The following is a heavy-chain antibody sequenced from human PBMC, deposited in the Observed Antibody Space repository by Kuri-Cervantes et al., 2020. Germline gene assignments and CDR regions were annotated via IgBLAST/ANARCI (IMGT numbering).Heavy chain of an antibody. CDR3: ARGLLPLVYYGMDV. D-gene: IGHD3-22*01. V-gene: IGHV3-30-3*01. CDR1: GFTFSSYA. J-gene: IGHJ6*02. CDR2: ISYDGSNK. Sequence: GESLKISCAASGFTFSSYAMHWVRQAPGKGLEWVAVISYDGSNKYYADSVKGRFTISRDNSKNTLYLQMNSLRAEDTAVYYCARGLLPLVYYGMDVWGQGTTVTVSS.